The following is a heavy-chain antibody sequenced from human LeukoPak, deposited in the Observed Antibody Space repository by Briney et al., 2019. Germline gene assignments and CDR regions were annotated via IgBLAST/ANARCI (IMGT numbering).Heavy chain of an antibody. D-gene: IGHD3-10*01. CDR2: IYYSGST. V-gene: IGHV4-59*01. CDR3: ARAPYGSGSLPYYYGMDV. CDR1: GGSISSYY. Sequence: SETLPLTCTVSGGSISSYYWSWIRQPPGKGLEWIGYIYYSGSTNYNPSLKSRVTISVDTSKNQFSLKLSSVTAADTAVYYCARAPYGSGSLPYYYGMDVWGQGTTVTVSS. J-gene: IGHJ6*02.